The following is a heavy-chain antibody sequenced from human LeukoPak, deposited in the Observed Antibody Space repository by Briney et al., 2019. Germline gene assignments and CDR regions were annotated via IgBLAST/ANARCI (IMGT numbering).Heavy chain of an antibody. CDR2: VSPSHTTR. Sequence: GASVKVSCKASGYTFRQYSISWVRQAPGKGFEWMGWVSPSHTTRVYAQDFQGRVTMTADTNTNTVSMELRSLRFDDTAVYFCARDYILPLETDNGDGFAMWGQGTVVTVSS. V-gene: IGHV1-18*01. J-gene: IGHJ3*02. CDR1: GYTFRQYS. CDR3: ARDYILPLETDNGDGFAM. D-gene: IGHD3-3*02.